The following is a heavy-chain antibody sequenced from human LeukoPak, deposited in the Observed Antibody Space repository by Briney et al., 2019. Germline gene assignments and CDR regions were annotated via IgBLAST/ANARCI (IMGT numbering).Heavy chain of an antibody. CDR2: IYYSGST. V-gene: IGHV4-30-4*01. D-gene: IGHD2-2*01. J-gene: IGHJ4*02. CDR3: ARQKGIRGYCSSTSCWYYFDY. Sequence: SETLSLTCTVSGGSISSGDYYWSWIRQPPGKGLEWIGYIYYSGSTYYNPSLKSRVTISVDTSKNQFSLKLSSVTAADTAVYYCARQKGIRGYCSSTSCWYYFDYWGQGTLVTASS. CDR1: GGSISSGDYY.